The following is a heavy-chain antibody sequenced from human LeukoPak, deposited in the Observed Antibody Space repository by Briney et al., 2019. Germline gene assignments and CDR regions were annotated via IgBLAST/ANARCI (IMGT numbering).Heavy chain of an antibody. J-gene: IGHJ4*02. CDR1: GFTFSSFS. CDR3: ARGDGSITIFGVVMNLPPLLDY. Sequence: GGSLRLSCTASGFTFSSFSMNWVRQAPGKGLEWISYITSSSGTTYYADSVKGRFTISRDNAKNSLYLQMNSLRAEDTAVYFCARGDGSITIFGVVMNLPPLLDYWGQGTLVTVSS. D-gene: IGHD3-3*01. V-gene: IGHV3-48*01. CDR2: ITSSSGTT.